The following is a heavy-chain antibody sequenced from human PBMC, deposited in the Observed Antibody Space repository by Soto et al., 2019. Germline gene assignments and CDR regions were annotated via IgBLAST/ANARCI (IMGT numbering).Heavy chain of an antibody. CDR1: GFTFSSYA. CDR2: ISHDGSNK. Sequence: QVQLVESGGGVVQPGRSLRLSCAASGFTFSSYAMHWAHKAPGKGLEWVALISHDGSNKYYADSVKGRFTISRDNSKNTLYLQMNSLRTEDTSVYYCGRCSSTSCHLGADYWGQGTLVTVSS. CDR3: GRCSSTSCHLGADY. V-gene: IGHV3-30-3*01. J-gene: IGHJ4*02. D-gene: IGHD2-2*01.